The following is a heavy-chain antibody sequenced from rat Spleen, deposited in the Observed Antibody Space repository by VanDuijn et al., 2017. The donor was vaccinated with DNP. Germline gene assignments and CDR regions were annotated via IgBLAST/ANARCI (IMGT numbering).Heavy chain of an antibody. Sequence: QVQVQQSGAELVKPGTSVKLSCKTSGFSFISNNMNWIKQTTGQGLEWIGIINPGNGRTSYNVKFRGRATLTVDKSSTTAFMQLSSLTPEDSAVYFCARSNPNIGFEYWGQGIMVTVSS. V-gene: IGHV1-47*01. CDR2: INPGNGRT. J-gene: IGHJ2*01. D-gene: IGHD1-5*01. CDR3: ARSNPNIGFEY. CDR1: GFSFISNN.